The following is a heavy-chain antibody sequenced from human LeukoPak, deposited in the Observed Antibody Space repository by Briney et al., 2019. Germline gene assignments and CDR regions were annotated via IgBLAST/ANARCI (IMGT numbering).Heavy chain of an antibody. CDR1: GYTFTSYY. V-gene: IGHV1-2*04. D-gene: IGHD3-9*01. Sequence: ASVKVSCKASGYTFTSYYMHWVRQATGQGLEWMGWINPNSGGTNYAQKFQGWVTMTRDTSISTAYMELSRLRSDDTAVYYCARGRDYDILTGYFLDYYYGMDVWGQGTTVTVSS. J-gene: IGHJ6*02. CDR2: INPNSGGT. CDR3: ARGRDYDILTGYFLDYYYGMDV.